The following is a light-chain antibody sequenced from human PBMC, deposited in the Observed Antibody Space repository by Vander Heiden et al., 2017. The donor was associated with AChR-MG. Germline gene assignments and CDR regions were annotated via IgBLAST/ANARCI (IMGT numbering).Light chain of an antibody. CDR3: QSYDSRLSGYV. Sequence: QSVLTQPPSVSGAPGQRVTISCTGSSSDIGAGYDVHWYQQLPGTAPKVLIYGNSNRPSGVPDRFSASKSGTSASLAITGLQAEDEADYYCQSYDSRLSGYVFGSGTKVTGL. CDR2: GNS. J-gene: IGLJ1*01. CDR1: SSDIGAGYD. V-gene: IGLV1-40*01.